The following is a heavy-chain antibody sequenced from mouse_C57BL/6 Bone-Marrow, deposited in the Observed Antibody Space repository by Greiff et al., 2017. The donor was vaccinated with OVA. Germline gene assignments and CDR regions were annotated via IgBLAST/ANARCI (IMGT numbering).Heavy chain of an antibody. V-gene: IGHV6-3*01. J-gene: IGHJ2*01. CDR3: TGCSNYVDFDY. D-gene: IGHD2-5*01. Sequence: EVKLEESGGGLVQPGGSMKLSCVASGFTFSNYWMNWVRQSPEKGLEWVAQIRLKSDNYATHYAESVKGRFTISRDDSKSSVYLQMNNLRAEDTGIYYCTGCSNYVDFDYWGQGTTLTVSS. CDR1: GFTFSNYW. CDR2: IRLKSDNYAT.